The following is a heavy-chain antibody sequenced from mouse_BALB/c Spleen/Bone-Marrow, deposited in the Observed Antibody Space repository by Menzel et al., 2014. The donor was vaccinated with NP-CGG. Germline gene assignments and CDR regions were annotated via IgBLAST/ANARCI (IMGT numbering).Heavy chain of an antibody. Sequence: EVQVVESGGNLVQPGGSLKLSCAASGFTFSSNTMSWVRQTPEKRLEWVAYISNGGGSTYYPDTVKGRFTISRDNATNTLYLQMSSLKSEDTAMYYCARQSYEGFAYWGQGTLVTVSA. CDR3: ARQSYEGFAY. J-gene: IGHJ3*01. CDR2: ISNGGGST. V-gene: IGHV5-12-2*01. D-gene: IGHD2-3*01. CDR1: GFTFSSNT.